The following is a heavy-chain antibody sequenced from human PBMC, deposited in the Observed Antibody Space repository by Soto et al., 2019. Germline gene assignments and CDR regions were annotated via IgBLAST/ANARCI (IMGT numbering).Heavy chain of an antibody. J-gene: IGHJ4*02. CDR3: AKDGSPYSSSWYFDY. CDR2: ISWNSGSI. Sequence: GGSLRLSCAASGFTFDDYAMNWVRQAPGKGLEWVSGISWNSGSIANADSVKGRFTISRDNAKNSLYLQMNSLRAEDTALYYCAKDGSPYSSSWYFDYWGQGTLVTVSS. D-gene: IGHD6-13*01. CDR1: GFTFDDYA. V-gene: IGHV3-9*01.